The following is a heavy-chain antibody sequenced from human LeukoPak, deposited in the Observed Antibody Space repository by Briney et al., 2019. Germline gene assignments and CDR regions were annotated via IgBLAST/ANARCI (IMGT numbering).Heavy chain of an antibody. Sequence: SQTLSLTCALSGDSVSSNSAAGSWIRQSPSRGLEWLGRTYFRSNWYNNYALSVKSRITINPDTSKNQFSLQLNSVTPEDTAMYYCARELTDYSYMDVWGKGTTVTVSS. CDR3: ARELTDYSYMDV. CDR2: TYFRSNWYN. CDR1: GDSVSSNSAA. V-gene: IGHV6-1*01. J-gene: IGHJ6*03. D-gene: IGHD1-14*01.